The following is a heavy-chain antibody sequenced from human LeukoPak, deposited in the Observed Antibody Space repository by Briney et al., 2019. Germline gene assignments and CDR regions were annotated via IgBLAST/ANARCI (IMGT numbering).Heavy chain of an antibody. CDR3: ARSNRLDYDFWSGYYPFGY. Sequence: GASVKVSCKASGGTFSSYAISWVRQAPGQGLEWMGWMNPNSGNTGYAQKFQGRVTMTRNTSISTAYMELSSLRSEDTAVYYCARSNRLDYDFWSGYYPFGYWGQGTLVTVSS. J-gene: IGHJ4*02. CDR2: MNPNSGNT. CDR1: GGTFSSYA. V-gene: IGHV1-8*02. D-gene: IGHD3-3*01.